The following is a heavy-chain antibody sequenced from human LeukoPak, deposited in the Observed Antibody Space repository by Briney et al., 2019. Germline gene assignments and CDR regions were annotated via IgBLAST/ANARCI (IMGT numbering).Heavy chain of an antibody. D-gene: IGHD3-22*01. CDR2: ISAYNGNT. J-gene: IGHJ4*02. CDR1: GYTFTSYG. CDR3: ARDDYDSSGYYYYYFDY. Sequence: ASVKVSCKASGYTFTSYGISWVRRAPGQGLEWMGWISAYNGNTNYAQKLQGRVTMTTDTSTSTAYMELRSLRSDDTAVYYCARDDYDSSGYYYYYFDYWGQGTRVTVSS. V-gene: IGHV1-18*01.